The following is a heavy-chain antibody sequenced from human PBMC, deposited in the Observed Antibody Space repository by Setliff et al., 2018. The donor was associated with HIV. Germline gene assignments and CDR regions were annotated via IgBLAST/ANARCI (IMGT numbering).Heavy chain of an antibody. CDR2: INHSGST. CDR1: GGSFSGYY. V-gene: IGHV4-34*01. Sequence: PSETLSLTCDVYGGSFSGYYWSWIRQPPGKGLEWIGKINHSGSTNYNPSLKSRVTISVDTSKNQFSLKLSSPTAADTAVYYCARAPNWGTYFDYWGQGTLVTVSS. CDR3: ARAPNWGTYFDY. J-gene: IGHJ4*02. D-gene: IGHD7-27*01.